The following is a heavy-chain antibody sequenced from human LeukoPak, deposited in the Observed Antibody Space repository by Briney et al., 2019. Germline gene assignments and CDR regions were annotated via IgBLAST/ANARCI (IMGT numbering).Heavy chain of an antibody. D-gene: IGHD5-18*01. J-gene: IGHJ4*02. CDR1: GFTFSSYA. CDR3: AKAPSGIGGYSYGYYFDY. CDR2: ISGDGVTP. V-gene: IGHV3-23*01. Sequence: PGGSLRLSCAASGFTFSSYAMSWVRQAPGKGLEWVSAISGDGVTPHYPDSVRGRFTISRDNSKNTLYLQMNSLRAEDTAVYSCAKAPSGIGGYSYGYYFDYWGQGTLVTVSS.